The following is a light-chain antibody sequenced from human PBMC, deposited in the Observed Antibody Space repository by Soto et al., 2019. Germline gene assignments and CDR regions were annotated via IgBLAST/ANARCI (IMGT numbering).Light chain of an antibody. CDR3: QQSYNSPPIT. CDR1: QSIINW. J-gene: IGKJ5*01. CDR2: GAS. Sequence: DVQMTQSPSTLSASVGGRVTITCRASQSIINWLAWYQQKPGKAPKLLIYGASSLESGVPSRFSGSGSGTDFTLTITSLQPEDFATYYCQQSYNSPPITFGQGTRLEI. V-gene: IGKV1-5*01.